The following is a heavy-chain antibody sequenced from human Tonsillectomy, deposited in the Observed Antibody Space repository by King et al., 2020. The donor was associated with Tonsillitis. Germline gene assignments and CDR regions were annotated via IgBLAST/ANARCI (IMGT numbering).Heavy chain of an antibody. CDR1: GFSLSTSGVG. V-gene: IGHV2-5*01. D-gene: IGHD3-16*01. Sequence: TLKESGPTLVKPTQTLTLTCTFSGFSLSTSGVGVGWIRQPPGKALEWLALIYWTDDKRYSPSLKTRLTITKETSKNQVVLTMTNMDPVDTATYYCARLTIMMRFGGAQPFDYWGQGTPVTVSS. CDR3: ARLTIMMRFGGAQPFDY. CDR2: IYWTDDK. J-gene: IGHJ4*02.